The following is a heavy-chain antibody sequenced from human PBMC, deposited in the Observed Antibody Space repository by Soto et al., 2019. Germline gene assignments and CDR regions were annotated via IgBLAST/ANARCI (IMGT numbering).Heavy chain of an antibody. V-gene: IGHV5-10-1*01. CDR3: ARPTQWELSSSYYYGMDV. Sequence: PGESLKISCNGSGYSFTSDWISWVRQMPGKGLEWMGRIDPSDSYTNYSPSFQGHVTISADKSISTAYLQWSSLKASDTAMYYCARPTQWELSSSYYYGMDVWGQGTTVTVSS. J-gene: IGHJ6*02. CDR2: IDPSDSYT. CDR1: GYSFTSDW. D-gene: IGHD1-26*01.